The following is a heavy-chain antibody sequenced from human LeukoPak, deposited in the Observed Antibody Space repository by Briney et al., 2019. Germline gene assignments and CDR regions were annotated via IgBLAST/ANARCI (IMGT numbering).Heavy chain of an antibody. V-gene: IGHV4-34*01. CDR2: INHSGST. Sequence: SETLSLTCAVYGGSFSGYYWSWIRQPPGKGLEWIGEINHSGSTNYNPSLKSRVTISVDTSKNQFSLKLSSVTAADTAVYYCARLTHDYGDYWGQGTLVTVSS. CDR3: ARLTHDYGDY. J-gene: IGHJ4*02. CDR1: GGSFSGYY.